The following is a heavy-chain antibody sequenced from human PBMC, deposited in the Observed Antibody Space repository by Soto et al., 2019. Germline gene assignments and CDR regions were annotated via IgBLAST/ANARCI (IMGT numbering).Heavy chain of an antibody. CDR2: ISSSSTNT. D-gene: IGHD1-7*01. J-gene: IGHJ4*02. V-gene: IGHV3-48*01. Sequence: EVQLVESGGGLVQPGGSLRLSCAGSGFAFSNYSMNWVRQAPGKGLEWVSYISSSSTNTYYAASVRGRFTISRDNAKNSLYLQMNSLKAEDTAVYYCARGTKGGSPPLWGQGTLVTVSS. CDR3: ARGTKGGSPPL. CDR1: GFAFSNYS.